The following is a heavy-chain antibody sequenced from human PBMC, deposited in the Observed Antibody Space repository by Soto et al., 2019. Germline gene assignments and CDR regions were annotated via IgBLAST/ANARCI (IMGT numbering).Heavy chain of an antibody. Sequence: EVQLLESGGGLVQPGGSLRLSCAASGFTFSNSAMTWVRQAPAKGLEWVSTIRDSDSGGSTFYADSVKGRFTITRDDSKNTLYLQMRSLRAEDTAMYYCAKVRVGIDVDLDYWGQGALVTVSS. D-gene: IGHD2-21*01. V-gene: IGHV3-23*01. CDR1: GFTFSNSA. J-gene: IGHJ4*02. CDR2: IRDSDSGGST. CDR3: AKVRVGIDVDLDY.